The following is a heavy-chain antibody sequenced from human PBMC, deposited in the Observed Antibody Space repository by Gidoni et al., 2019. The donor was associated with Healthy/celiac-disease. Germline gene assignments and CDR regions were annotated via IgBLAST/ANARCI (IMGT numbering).Heavy chain of an antibody. Sequence: QVQLQQWVAGLLKPSETLSPTCAVYGGSFVGYYWIWIRQPPGKGLEWIGEINHSGSTNYHPSIKSRVTISVDTSKNQFALKLSSVTAADTAVYYCAREGRYFDWLLEDNWFDPWGQGTLVTVSS. CDR2: INHSGST. V-gene: IGHV4-34*01. CDR1: GGSFVGYY. D-gene: IGHD3-9*01. J-gene: IGHJ5*02. CDR3: AREGRYFDWLLEDNWFDP.